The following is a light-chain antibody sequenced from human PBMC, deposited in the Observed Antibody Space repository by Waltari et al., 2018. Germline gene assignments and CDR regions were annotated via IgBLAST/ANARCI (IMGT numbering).Light chain of an antibody. CDR1: QKISGN. J-gene: IGKJ4*01. V-gene: IGKV3-11*01. Sequence: EMLLPPSPATLSSSPGERATLSCRASQKISGNLGWYQQKHGQAPRLLIYDAANRATGIPDRCSGGGSGTDFTLTISSLEAEDVAVYYCQQRSGWLALTFGGGTKVEIK. CDR3: QQRSGWLALT. CDR2: DAA.